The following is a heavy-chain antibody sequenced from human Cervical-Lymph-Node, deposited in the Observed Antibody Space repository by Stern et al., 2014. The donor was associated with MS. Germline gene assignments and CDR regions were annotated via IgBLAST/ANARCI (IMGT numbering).Heavy chain of an antibody. D-gene: IGHD2-21*02. V-gene: IGHV3-30*18. Sequence: VQLVESGGGVVQPGRSLRLSCAASGFTFSSYGMHWVRQAPGTGLEWVAVISDDGSNKVYADSVKGRFTIFSANSKNTPYLPLRSLRAEDTAVYYCAKGAMVPAISFLSHYWGQGTQVTVSS. CDR3: AKGAMVPAISFLSHY. CDR1: GFTFSSYG. J-gene: IGHJ4*02. CDR2: ISDDGSNK.